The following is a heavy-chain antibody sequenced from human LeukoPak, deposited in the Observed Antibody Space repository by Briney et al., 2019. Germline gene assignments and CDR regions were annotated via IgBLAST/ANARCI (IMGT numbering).Heavy chain of an antibody. CDR2: IYYSGST. CDR3: ARDLSAYCGGDCYSGDAFDI. D-gene: IGHD2-21*02. Sequence: SETLSLTCSVSGDSISSYYWSWIRQPPGKGLEWIGYIYYSGSTNYNPSLKSRVTISVDTSKNQFSLKLSSVTAADTAVYYCARDLSAYCGGDCYSGDAFDIWGQGTMVTISS. J-gene: IGHJ3*02. V-gene: IGHV4-59*01. CDR1: GDSISSYY.